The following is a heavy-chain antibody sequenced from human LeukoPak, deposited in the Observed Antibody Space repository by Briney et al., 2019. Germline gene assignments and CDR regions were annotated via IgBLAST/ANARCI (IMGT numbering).Heavy chain of an antibody. J-gene: IGHJ4*02. Sequence: ASVKVSCKASGYTFTSYGISWVRQAPGQGLEWMGWISAYNGNTNYAQKFQGRVTMTRNTSITTAYMELNSLNLDDTAVYYCARGPHTSGWPQQYYWGQGTLVTVSS. CDR3: ARGPHTSGWPQQYY. V-gene: IGHV1-18*01. CDR2: ISAYNGNT. CDR1: GYTFTSYG. D-gene: IGHD6-19*01.